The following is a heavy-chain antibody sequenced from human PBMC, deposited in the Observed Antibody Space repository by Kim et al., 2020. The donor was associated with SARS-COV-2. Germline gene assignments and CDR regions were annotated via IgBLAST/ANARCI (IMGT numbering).Heavy chain of an antibody. J-gene: IGHJ6*02. CDR1: GYTFTSYG. D-gene: IGHD1-7*01. CDR3: ARDPPGSYNRNYDYYYYGMDV. Sequence: ASVKVSCKASGYTFTSYGISWVRQAPGQGLEWMGWISAYNGNTNYAQKLQGRVTMTTDTSTSTAYMELRSLRSDDTAVYYCARDPPGSYNRNYDYYYYGMDVWGQGTTVTVSS. CDR2: ISAYNGNT. V-gene: IGHV1-18*01.